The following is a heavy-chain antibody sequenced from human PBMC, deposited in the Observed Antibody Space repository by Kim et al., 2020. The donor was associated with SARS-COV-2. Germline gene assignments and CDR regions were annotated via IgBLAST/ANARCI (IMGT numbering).Heavy chain of an antibody. CDR3: AREEERFGELSGFDP. V-gene: IGHV3-30*01. Sequence: AHSGKCRFTISRDNSKNTLDLQMNRLRAEDTAVYYCAREEERFGELSGFDPWGQGTLVTVSS. D-gene: IGHD3-10*01. J-gene: IGHJ5*02.